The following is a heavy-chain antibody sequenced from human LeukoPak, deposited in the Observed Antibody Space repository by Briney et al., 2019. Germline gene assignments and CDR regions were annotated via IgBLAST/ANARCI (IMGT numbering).Heavy chain of an antibody. Sequence: GASVQVSCKVSGYTLTELSMHWVRQAPGKGLEWMGGFDPEDGETIYAQKFQGRVTMTEDTSTDTAYMELSSLRSEDTAVYYCATQGYCSSTSCYGNWGQGTLVTVSS. CDR1: GYTLTELS. CDR3: ATQGYCSSTSCYGN. CDR2: FDPEDGET. D-gene: IGHD2-2*01. J-gene: IGHJ4*02. V-gene: IGHV1-24*01.